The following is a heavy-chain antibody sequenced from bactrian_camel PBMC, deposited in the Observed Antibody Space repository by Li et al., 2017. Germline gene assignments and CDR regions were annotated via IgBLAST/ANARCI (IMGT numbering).Heavy chain of an antibody. CDR1: GYKFSTHC. CDR2: ILRHET. J-gene: IGHJ4*01. Sequence: QVQLVESGGGSVQAGGSLRLSCVGSGYKFSTHCMAWFRQPPGKEREGVAAILRHETRYVDSVKGRFTVSRDTAKNTLALQMNDLKLEDTAMYYCARRGVCTEYSWWKDEYTTYGQGTQVTVS. D-gene: IGHD7*01. V-gene: IGHV3S6*01.